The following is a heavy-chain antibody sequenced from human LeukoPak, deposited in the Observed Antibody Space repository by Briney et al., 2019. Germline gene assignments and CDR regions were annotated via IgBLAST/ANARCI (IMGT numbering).Heavy chain of an antibody. CDR2: INTDGSST. J-gene: IGHJ5*02. CDR3: ARSVTGRFDP. CDR1: GFTFSSYW. V-gene: IGHV3-74*01. Sequence: PGGSLRLSCAASGFTFSSYWMHWVRHAPGKGLVWVSRINTDGSSTSYADSVKGRFTISRDNAKKTLFLQMNSLRVEDTAVYYCARSVTGRFDPWGQGTLVTVSS. D-gene: IGHD1-20*01.